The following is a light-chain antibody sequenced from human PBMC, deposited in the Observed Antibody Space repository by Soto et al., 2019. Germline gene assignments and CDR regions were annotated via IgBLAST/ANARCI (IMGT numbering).Light chain of an antibody. CDR3: QQYGSSSYT. V-gene: IGKV3-20*01. CDR2: GES. Sequence: EIVLTQSPGTLSLSPGERATLSCRASQSVISSYLAWYQQKPGQAPRLLILGESSRATDIPDRFSGSGSGTDFTLTISRREPEDFAVYYCQQYGSSSYTFGQGTKVEIK. CDR1: QSVISSY. J-gene: IGKJ2*01.